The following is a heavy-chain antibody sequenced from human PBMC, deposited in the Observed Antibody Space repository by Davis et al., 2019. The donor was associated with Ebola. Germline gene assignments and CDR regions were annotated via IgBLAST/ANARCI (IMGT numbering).Heavy chain of an antibody. CDR1: GDTLTSYA. CDR3: ANLGPQRYCSGGGCHGYLDY. D-gene: IGHD2-15*01. CDR2: IIPVFRTA. V-gene: IGHV1-69*13. Sequence: SVKVSCKAVGDTLTSYAMTWVRQAPGQGLEWMGGIIPVFRTANYAQKFQGRVTITADESTRTAYMELNGLRSEDTAVYYCANLGPQRYCSGGGCHGYLDYWGQGTLVTVSS. J-gene: IGHJ4*02.